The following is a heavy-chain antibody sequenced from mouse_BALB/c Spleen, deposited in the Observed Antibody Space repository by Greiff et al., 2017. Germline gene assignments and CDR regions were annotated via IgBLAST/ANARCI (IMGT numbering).Heavy chain of an antibody. D-gene: IGHD2-1*01. CDR2: ISSGSSTI. Sequence: DVMLVESGGGLVQPGGSRKLSCAASGFTFSSFGMHWVRQAPEKGLEWVAYISSGSSTIYYADTVKGRFTISRDNPKNTLFLQMTSLRSEDTAMYYCARSGGNYPYYFDYWGQGTTLTVSS. V-gene: IGHV5-17*02. J-gene: IGHJ2*01. CDR1: GFTFSSFG. CDR3: ARSGGNYPYYFDY.